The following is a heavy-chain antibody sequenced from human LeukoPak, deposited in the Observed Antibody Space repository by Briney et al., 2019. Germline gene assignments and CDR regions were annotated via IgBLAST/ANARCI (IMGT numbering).Heavy chain of an antibody. D-gene: IGHD4-17*01. CDR2: INHSGST. J-gene: IGHJ4*02. Sequence: SETLSLTCAVYGGSFSGYYWSWIRQPPGKGLEWIGEINHSGSTNYNPSLKSRVTISVDTSKNQFSLKLSSVTAADTAVYYCARLNTVTMRGALDYWGQGTLVTVSS. CDR3: ARLNTVTMRGALDY. V-gene: IGHV4-34*01. CDR1: GGSFSGYY.